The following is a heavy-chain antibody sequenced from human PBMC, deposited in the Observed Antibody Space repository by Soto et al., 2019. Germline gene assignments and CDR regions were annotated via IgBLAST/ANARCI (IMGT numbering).Heavy chain of an antibody. CDR1: GGTISSGGYS. Sequence: SETLSLTCTVSGGTISSGGYSWTWIRQSQGKGLEWIGCSYKSGRDYSNPSLERRVIISVDRSKNQFSLNMTSVTAEDAADYYCARDYYVIDGWGQGTKVTVSS. J-gene: IGHJ6*02. V-gene: IGHV4-30-2*06. CDR3: ARDYYVIDG. CDR2: SYKSGRD.